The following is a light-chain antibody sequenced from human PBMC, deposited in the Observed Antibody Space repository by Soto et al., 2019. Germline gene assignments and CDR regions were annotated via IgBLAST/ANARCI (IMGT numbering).Light chain of an antibody. CDR2: AST. CDR1: QSVNSY. CDR3: QQSYSSLYT. J-gene: IGKJ2*01. V-gene: IGKV1-39*01. Sequence: DIQVTQSPSSLSASVGDRVTVACRTSQSVNSYLNWYQQKHGKAPKLLIYASTSLQSGVPARFSGRGFGTYFSLTIISLQPEDFATYYCQQSYSSLYTFSQGTQLEIK.